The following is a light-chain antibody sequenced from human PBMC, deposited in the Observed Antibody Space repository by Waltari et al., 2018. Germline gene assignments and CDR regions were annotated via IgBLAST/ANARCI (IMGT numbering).Light chain of an antibody. V-gene: IGKV3-20*01. CDR3: QNHERLPAV. Sequence: SCGASQSIGRYLIWYQQKPGQAPRLLIDGASSRAAVIPDRFSGSGSGTDFSLTISRLEPEDFAVYYCQNHERLPAVFGQGTKVEIK. J-gene: IGKJ1*01. CDR1: QSIGRY. CDR2: GAS.